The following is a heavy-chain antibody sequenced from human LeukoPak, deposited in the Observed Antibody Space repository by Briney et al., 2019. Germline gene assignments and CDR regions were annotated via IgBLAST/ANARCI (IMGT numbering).Heavy chain of an antibody. CDR3: ARGNDFDLTYNWFDP. Sequence: ASVKVSCKASGYTFTGYHMHWVRQAPGQGLEWMGWINPNSGGTNYAQKFQGRVTMTRDTSISTAYMELSRLRSDDTAVYYCARGNDFDLTYNWFDPWGQGTPVTVSS. CDR1: GYTFTGYH. J-gene: IGHJ5*02. D-gene: IGHD3-3*01. V-gene: IGHV1-2*02. CDR2: INPNSGGT.